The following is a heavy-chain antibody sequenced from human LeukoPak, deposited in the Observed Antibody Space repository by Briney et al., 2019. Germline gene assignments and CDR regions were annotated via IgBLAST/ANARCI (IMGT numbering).Heavy chain of an antibody. CDR1: GGSFSGYY. J-gene: IGHJ5*02. Sequence: SETLPLTCAVYGGSFSGYYWSWIRQPPGKGLEWIGEINHSGSTNYNPSLKSRVTISVDTSKNQFSLKLSSVTAADTAVYYCARSPPYDFWSGYYHSSNWFDPWGQGTLVTVSS. CDR2: INHSGST. D-gene: IGHD3-3*01. V-gene: IGHV4-34*01. CDR3: ARSPPYDFWSGYYHSSNWFDP.